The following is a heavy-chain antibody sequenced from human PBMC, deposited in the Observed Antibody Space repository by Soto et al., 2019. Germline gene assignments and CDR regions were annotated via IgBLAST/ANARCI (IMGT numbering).Heavy chain of an antibody. CDR3: ARAITMIVVAWFDP. D-gene: IGHD3-22*01. Sequence: ASVKVSCKASRYTFTSYGISWVRQAPGQGLEWMGWISAYNGNTNYAQKLQGRVTMTTDTSTSTAYMELRSLRSDDTAVYYCARAITMIVVAWFDPWGQGTLVTVSS. CDR1: RYTFTSYG. J-gene: IGHJ5*02. V-gene: IGHV1-18*01. CDR2: ISAYNGNT.